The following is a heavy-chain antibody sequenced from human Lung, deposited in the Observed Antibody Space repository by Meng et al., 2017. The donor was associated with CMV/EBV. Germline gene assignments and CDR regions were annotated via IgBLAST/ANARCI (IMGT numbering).Heavy chain of an antibody. CDR1: GASTTVGDYW. D-gene: IGHD3-22*01. CDR2: IYYSGST. CDR3: ARDPSYDTSTYFGD. V-gene: IGHV4-30-4*01. J-gene: IGHJ4*02. Sequence: GASTTVGDYWWYWIRQPPGKGLEWIGSIYYSGSTFSNPSLKSRVAISVDTSKNQLSLKLSSVTAADTAVYYCARDPSYDTSTYFGDWGQGTLVTVSS.